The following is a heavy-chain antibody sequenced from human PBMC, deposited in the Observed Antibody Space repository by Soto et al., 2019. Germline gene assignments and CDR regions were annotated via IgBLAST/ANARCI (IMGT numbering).Heavy chain of an antibody. J-gene: IGHJ5*02. CDR1: GFTIDTYA. D-gene: IGHD4-17*01. CDR2: INWDSGKI. CDR3: ARDNPGLYGDNVSNWFDP. Sequence: GGSLRLSCEASGFTIDTYAMHWVRQAPGKGLEWVAGINWDSGKIDYADSVEGRFSAARDNAKNTLYLEMSSLKAEDTAFYFCARDNPGLYGDNVSNWFDPWGQGILVTVSS. V-gene: IGHV3-9*01.